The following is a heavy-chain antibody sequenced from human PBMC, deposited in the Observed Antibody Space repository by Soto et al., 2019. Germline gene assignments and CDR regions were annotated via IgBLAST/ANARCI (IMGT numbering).Heavy chain of an antibody. J-gene: IGHJ4*02. D-gene: IGHD6-13*01. CDR3: ARALPYSSSGDS. Sequence: ASVKVSCKASGYTFITYGIKWVRQAPGQGLEWMGWISASNDNTYYGQKLQGRVTMTTDSFTSTAYMELSSLTSDDPAVYYCARALPYSSSGDSWGRGTLVTVSS. CDR1: GYTFITYG. CDR2: ISASNDNT. V-gene: IGHV1-18*01.